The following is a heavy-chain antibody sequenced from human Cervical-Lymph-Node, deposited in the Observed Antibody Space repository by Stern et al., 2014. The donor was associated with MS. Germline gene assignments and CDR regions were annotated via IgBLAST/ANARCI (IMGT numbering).Heavy chain of an antibody. CDR3: ARTWLENTFDR. J-gene: IGHJ4*02. CDR1: GFPFSTYG. CDR2: VSAGGDTT. D-gene: IGHD5-12*01. V-gene: IGHV3-48*02. Sequence: EVQLLESGGGLVQPGGSLRLSCDTSGFPFSTYGMSWVRQVPGKGLEWVSFVSAGGDTTHYADSVEGRFTISRDKAGNSLHLQMHSLRDEDTAIYYCARTWLENTFDRWGQGTLVTVSS.